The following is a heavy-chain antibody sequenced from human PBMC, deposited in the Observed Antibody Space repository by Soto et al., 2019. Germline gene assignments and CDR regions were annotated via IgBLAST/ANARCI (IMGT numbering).Heavy chain of an antibody. J-gene: IGHJ1*01. V-gene: IGHV3-33*01. D-gene: IGHD6-19*01. CDR1: GFTFSSYG. CDR2: IWYDGSNK. Sequence: PGGSLRLSCAASGFTFSSYGMHWVRQATGKGLEWVAVIWYDGSNKYYADSVKGRFTISRDNSKNTLYLQMNSLRAEDTAVYYCARDTTRSGWREYFQHWGQGTLGTVSS. CDR3: ARDTTRSGWREYFQH.